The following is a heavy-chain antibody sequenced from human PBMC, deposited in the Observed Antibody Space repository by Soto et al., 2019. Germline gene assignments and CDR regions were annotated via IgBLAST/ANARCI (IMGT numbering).Heavy chain of an antibody. CDR2: IYYSGST. V-gene: IGHV4-59*01. CDR1: GGSISSYY. J-gene: IGHJ5*02. D-gene: IGHD6-25*01. Sequence: SETLSLTCTVSGGSISSYYWSWIRQPPGKGLEWIGYIYYSGSTNYNPSLKSRVTISVDTSKNQFSLKLSSVTAADTAVYYCARPHGGSSGWDNWFDPWGQGTLVTSPQ. CDR3: ARPHGGSSGWDNWFDP.